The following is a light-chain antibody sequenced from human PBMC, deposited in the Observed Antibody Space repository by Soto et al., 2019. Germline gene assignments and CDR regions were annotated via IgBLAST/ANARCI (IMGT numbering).Light chain of an antibody. CDR3: QNHGTT. Sequence: EIVLTQSPGTLSLSQGERATLSCRASQSVSSKLAWYQQKPGQAPRLLIYAASSRATGIPDRFSGGGSGTDFTLTISRLEPEDSAVYYCQNHGTTFGQGTKVDIK. CDR2: AAS. J-gene: IGKJ1*01. CDR1: QSVSSK. V-gene: IGKV3-20*01.